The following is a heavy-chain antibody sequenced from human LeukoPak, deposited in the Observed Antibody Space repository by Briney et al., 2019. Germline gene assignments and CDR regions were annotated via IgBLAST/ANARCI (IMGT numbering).Heavy chain of an antibody. CDR3: ARAAAALPGV. D-gene: IGHD6-13*01. V-gene: IGHV4-34*01. J-gene: IGHJ4*02. CDR1: GGSFSGYY. CDR2: INHSGST. Sequence: PSETLSLTCAVYGGSFSGYYWSWIRQPPGKGLEWIREINHSGSTNYNPSLKSRVTISVDTSKNQFSLKLSSVTAADTAVYYCARAAAALPGVWGQGTLVTVSS.